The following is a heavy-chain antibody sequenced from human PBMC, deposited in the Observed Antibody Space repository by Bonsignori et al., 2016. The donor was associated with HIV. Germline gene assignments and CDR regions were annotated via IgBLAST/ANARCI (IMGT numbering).Heavy chain of an antibody. Sequence: SQTLSLTCAVSGYSITSGYYWGWLRQPPGKGLEWIGNIFHSGITDYNPSLQSRVTLSVDTSKNRLSLTLTSVTAADTAVYYCARPDGTYCKTATCYTFDYWGQGAPVTVSS. J-gene: IGHJ4*02. CDR3: ARPDGTYCKTATCYTFDY. CDR2: IFHSGIT. D-gene: IGHD1-1*01. CDR1: GYSITSGYY. V-gene: IGHV4-38-2*01.